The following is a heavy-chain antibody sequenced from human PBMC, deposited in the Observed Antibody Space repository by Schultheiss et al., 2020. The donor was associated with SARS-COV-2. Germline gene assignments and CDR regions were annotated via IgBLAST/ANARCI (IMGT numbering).Heavy chain of an antibody. Sequence: SETLSLTCTVSGGSISSYYWSWIRQPPGKGLEWIGEINHSGSTNYNPSLKSRVTISVDTSKNQFSLKLSSVTAADTAVNYCASRRLIAVAGFDYWGQGTLVTVSS. CDR3: ASRRLIAVAGFDY. CDR1: GGSISSYY. V-gene: IGHV4-34*01. D-gene: IGHD6-19*01. CDR2: INHSGST. J-gene: IGHJ4*02.